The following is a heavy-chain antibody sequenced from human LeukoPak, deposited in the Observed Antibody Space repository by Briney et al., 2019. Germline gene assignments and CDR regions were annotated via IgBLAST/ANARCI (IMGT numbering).Heavy chain of an antibody. V-gene: IGHV4-59*01. J-gene: IGHJ4*02. CDR1: GGSISSYC. D-gene: IGHD3-3*01. CDR3: ARVKDFWSGFVDY. CDR2: IYYSGST. Sequence: SETLSLTCTVSGGSISSYCWSWIRQPPGKGLEWIGYIYYSGSTNYNPSLKSRVTISVDTSKNQFSLKLSSVTAADTAVYYCARVKDFWSGFVDYWGQGTLVTVSS.